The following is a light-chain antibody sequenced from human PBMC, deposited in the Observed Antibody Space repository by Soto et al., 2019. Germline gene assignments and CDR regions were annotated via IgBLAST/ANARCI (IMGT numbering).Light chain of an antibody. J-gene: IGLJ1*01. Sequence: QYVLTQPPSVSGAPGQRVTISCTGSSSNIGAGYDVHWYQQLPGTAPKLLIYGNTNRPSGVPDRFSGSKSDTSASLAITGLQAEDEAVYYCQSYDSSLSGYVFGTGTKVTVL. CDR3: QSYDSSLSGYV. CDR2: GNT. V-gene: IGLV1-40*01. CDR1: SSNIGAGYD.